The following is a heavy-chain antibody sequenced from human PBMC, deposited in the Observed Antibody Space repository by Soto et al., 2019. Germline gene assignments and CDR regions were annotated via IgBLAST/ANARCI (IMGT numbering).Heavy chain of an antibody. CDR1: GDTFSSYA. J-gene: IGHJ4*02. CDR2: IIPMFGTA. Sequence: GASVKVSCKASGDTFSSYAISWVRQAPGQGLEWMGGIIPMFGTANHAQKFQGRVTITADESTSTAYMELSSLRSEDTAVYYCARQIQLWLGVDYWGQGTLVTVSS. CDR3: ARQIQLWLGVDY. V-gene: IGHV1-69*13. D-gene: IGHD5-18*01.